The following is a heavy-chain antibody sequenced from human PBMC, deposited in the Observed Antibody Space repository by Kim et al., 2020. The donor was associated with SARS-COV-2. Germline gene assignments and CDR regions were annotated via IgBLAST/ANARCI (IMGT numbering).Heavy chain of an antibody. V-gene: IGHV3-48*03. D-gene: IGHD3-3*01. CDR1: GFTFSSYE. CDR2: ISSSGSTI. Sequence: GGSLRLSCAASGFTFSSYEMNWVRQAPGKGLEWVSYISSSGSTIYYADSVKGRFTISRDNAKNSLYLQMNSLRAEDTAVYYCARDWSGYSDDAFDIWGQGTMVTVSS. CDR3: ARDWSGYSDDAFDI. J-gene: IGHJ3*02.